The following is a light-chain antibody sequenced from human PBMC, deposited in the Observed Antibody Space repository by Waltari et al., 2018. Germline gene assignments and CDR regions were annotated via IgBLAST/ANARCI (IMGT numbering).Light chain of an antibody. CDR1: QSVLYSSNNKDY. Sequence: DIVMTQSPDSLAVSLGERATINCKSSQSVLYSSNNKDYLAWFQQKPGQPPKLLISWASTRGSGVPERFSGSGSGTDFTLTISSLQAEDVAVYYCQQYYSTVRTFGQGTKVEIK. J-gene: IGKJ1*01. V-gene: IGKV4-1*01. CDR2: WAS. CDR3: QQYYSTVRT.